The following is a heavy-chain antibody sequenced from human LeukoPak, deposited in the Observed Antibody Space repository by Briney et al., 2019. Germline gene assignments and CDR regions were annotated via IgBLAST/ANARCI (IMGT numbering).Heavy chain of an antibody. CDR3: AELGITMIGGV. V-gene: IGHV3-48*03. CDR2: ISSSGSTI. CDR1: GFTFSSYE. Sequence: GGSLRLSCAASGFTFSSYEMNRVRQAPGKGLEWVSYISSSGSTIYYADSVRGRFTISRDNAKNSLYLQMNSLRAEDTAVYYCAELGITMIGGVWGKGTTVTISS. J-gene: IGHJ6*04. D-gene: IGHD3-10*02.